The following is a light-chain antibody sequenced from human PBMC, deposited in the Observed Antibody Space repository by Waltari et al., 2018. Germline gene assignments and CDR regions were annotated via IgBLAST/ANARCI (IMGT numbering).Light chain of an antibody. CDR3: QQYATSPLT. CDR1: QSVSRSY. Sequence: EIVLTQSPGTLSLSPGERGTLSCRASQSVSRSYLAWYQQKPGQAPRLLIYDASSRATGIPDRFSGSGSGTDFTLTISRVEPEDFAVYYCQQYATSPLTFGVGTKVEIK. J-gene: IGKJ4*01. CDR2: DAS. V-gene: IGKV3-20*01.